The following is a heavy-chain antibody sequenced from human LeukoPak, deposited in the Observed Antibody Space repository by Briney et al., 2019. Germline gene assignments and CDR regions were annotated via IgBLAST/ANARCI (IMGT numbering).Heavy chain of an antibody. V-gene: IGHV3-23*01. D-gene: IGHD3-3*01. CDR2: LSDSGVYT. CDR3: AKDKTYDDFWSGHDAFDI. J-gene: IGHJ3*02. CDR1: GFTFDDYG. Sequence: GGSLRLSCAASGFTFDDYGMSWVRQAPGKGLEWVSILSDSGVYTYYADSVKGRFTISRDISKNTLYLQMKSLRAGDTAVYYCAKDKTYDDFWSGHDAFDIWGQGTMVTVSS.